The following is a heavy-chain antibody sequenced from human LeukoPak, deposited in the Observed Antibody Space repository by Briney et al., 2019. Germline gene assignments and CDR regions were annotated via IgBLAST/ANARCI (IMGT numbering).Heavy chain of an antibody. J-gene: IGHJ6*03. V-gene: IGHV3-48*01. D-gene: IGHD6-13*01. CDR1: GFTFSSYN. CDR3: ARGGQQLVPSNYYYYYYMDV. CDR2: ISSSSRTI. Sequence: GGSLRLSCAASGFTFSSYNMNWVRQAPGKGLEWVSYISSSSRTIYYADSVKGRFTISRDNAKNSLYLQMNSLRAEDTAVYYCARGGQQLVPSNYYYYYYMDVWGKGTTVTVSS.